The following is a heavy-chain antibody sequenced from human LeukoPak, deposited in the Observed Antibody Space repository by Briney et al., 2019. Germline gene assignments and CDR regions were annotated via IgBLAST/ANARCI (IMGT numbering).Heavy chain of an antibody. J-gene: IGHJ4*02. CDR3: ARGQRSQHYYDSSGYSTTPFDY. V-gene: IGHV4-34*01. CDR2: INHSGST. Sequence: PSETLSLTCAVYGGSFSGYYWSWIRQPPGKGLEWIGEINHSGSTNYNPSLKSRVTISVDTSKNQFSLKLSSVTAADTAVYYCARGQRSQHYYDSSGYSTTPFDYWGQGTLVTVSS. CDR1: GGSFSGYY. D-gene: IGHD3-22*01.